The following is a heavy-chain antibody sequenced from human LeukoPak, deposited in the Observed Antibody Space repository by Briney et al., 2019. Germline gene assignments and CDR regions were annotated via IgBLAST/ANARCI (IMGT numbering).Heavy chain of an antibody. J-gene: IGHJ5*02. CDR1: GGTFSSYA. D-gene: IGHD3-3*01. CDR2: IIPIFGTA. CDR3: ARNRRITILNWFDP. Sequence: SVKVSCKASGGTFSSYATSWVRQAPGQGLEWMGRIIPIFGTANYAQKFQGRVTITTDESTSTAYMELSRLRSDDTAVYYCARNRRITILNWFDPWGQGTLVTVSS. V-gene: IGHV1-69*05.